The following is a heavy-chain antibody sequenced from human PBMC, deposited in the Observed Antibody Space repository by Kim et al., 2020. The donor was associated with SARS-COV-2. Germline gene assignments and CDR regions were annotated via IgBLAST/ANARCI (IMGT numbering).Heavy chain of an antibody. D-gene: IGHD4-4*01. CDR2: IDTSGVT. J-gene: IGHJ2*01. CDR1: GFTFSNYA. CDR3: AHSYSNRYWNFDL. V-gene: IGHV3-23*01. Sequence: GGSLRLSCVASGFTFSNYAVRWVRQAPGQGLEWVSGIDTSGVTHYAASVKGRFTISRDYSKNTLYLQLNSLISEDTALYYCAHSYSNRYWNFDLWGRGTLVTASS.